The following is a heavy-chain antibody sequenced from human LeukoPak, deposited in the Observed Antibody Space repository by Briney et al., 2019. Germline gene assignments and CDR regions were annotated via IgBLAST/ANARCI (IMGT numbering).Heavy chain of an antibody. V-gene: IGHV3-23*01. Sequence: GGSLRLSCAASGFTFSSYAMSWVRQAPGKGLEWVSAISGSGGSTYYADSVKGRFTISRDNSKNTLYLQMNSLRAEDTAVYYCAKGGDYVESFYYGMDVWGQGTTVTVSS. CDR1: GFTFSSYA. D-gene: IGHD4-17*01. CDR2: ISGSGGST. CDR3: AKGGDYVESFYYGMDV. J-gene: IGHJ6*02.